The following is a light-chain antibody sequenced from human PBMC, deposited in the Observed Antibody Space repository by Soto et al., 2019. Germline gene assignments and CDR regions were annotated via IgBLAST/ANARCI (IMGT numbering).Light chain of an antibody. CDR2: AAS. J-gene: IGKJ4*01. V-gene: IGKV3-20*01. Sequence: EVVLTQSPGTLSLSPGERATLSCRASQNLKSSYLAWYQQRPGQAPVLLIHAASIRATGIPDRFSGSWSGTDFTLTITRLEPDDFALYFCQQYDDSLSFGGGTKVEIK. CDR3: QQYDDSLS. CDR1: QNLKSSY.